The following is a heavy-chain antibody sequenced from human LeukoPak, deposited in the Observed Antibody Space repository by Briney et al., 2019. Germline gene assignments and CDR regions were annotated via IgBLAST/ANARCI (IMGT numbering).Heavy chain of an antibody. Sequence: SETLSLTCTVSGGSIINYYWSWIRQPAGKGLEWIWRIYASGSTSYNPALKRRVTISVDKSKKQFSLKLTSVTAADTAVYYCARGEGAIAVAGYFAYWGQGTLVTVSS. CDR3: ARGEGAIAVAGYFAY. CDR2: IYASGST. J-gene: IGHJ4*02. V-gene: IGHV4-4*07. D-gene: IGHD6-19*01. CDR1: GGSIINYY.